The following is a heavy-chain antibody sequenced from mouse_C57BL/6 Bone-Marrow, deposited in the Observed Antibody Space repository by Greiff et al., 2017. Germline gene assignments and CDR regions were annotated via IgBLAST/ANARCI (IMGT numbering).Heavy chain of an antibody. CDR3: ARSGYYYGSSLFAY. Sequence: VQLQESGAELVRPGTSVKVSCKASGYAFTNYLIEWVKQRPGQGLEWIGVINPGSGGTNYNEKFKGKATLTADKSSSTAYMQLSSLTSEDSAVYFCARSGYYYGSSLFAYWDQGTRVTVSA. CDR2: INPGSGGT. J-gene: IGHJ3*01. V-gene: IGHV1-54*01. CDR1: GYAFTNYL. D-gene: IGHD1-1*01.